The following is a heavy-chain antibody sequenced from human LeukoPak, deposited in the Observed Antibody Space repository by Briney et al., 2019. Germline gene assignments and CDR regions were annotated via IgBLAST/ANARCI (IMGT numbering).Heavy chain of an antibody. D-gene: IGHD3-22*01. Sequence: SETLSLTCTVSGGSISSYYWSWIRQPPGKGLEWIGYIYYSGSTNYNPSLKSRVTISVDTSKNQFSLKLSSVTAADTAVYYCAGLHRNRAAITMNWYFDLWGRGTLVTVSS. V-gene: IGHV4-59*01. CDR3: AGLHRNRAAITMNWYFDL. CDR2: IYYSGST. J-gene: IGHJ2*01. CDR1: GGSISSYY.